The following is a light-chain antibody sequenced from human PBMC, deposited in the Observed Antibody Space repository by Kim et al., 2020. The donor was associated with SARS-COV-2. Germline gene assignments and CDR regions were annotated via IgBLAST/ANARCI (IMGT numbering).Light chain of an antibody. CDR3: QHYGNLPLT. J-gene: IGKJ4*01. Sequence: SPGERATLSCRASQSVTNNYLAWYQHKPGLAPRLLIYGASSRATDIPDRFSGSGSGTDFTLIISKLEPEDIAVYYCQHYGNLPLTFGGGTKVDIK. V-gene: IGKV3-20*01. CDR2: GAS. CDR1: QSVTNNY.